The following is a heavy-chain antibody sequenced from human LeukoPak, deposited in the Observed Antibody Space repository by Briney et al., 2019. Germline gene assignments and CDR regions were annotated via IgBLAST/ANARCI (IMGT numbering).Heavy chain of an antibody. V-gene: IGHV3-21*01. CDR1: GFTFSSYS. CDR2: ISSSSSYI. J-gene: IGHJ3*02. Sequence: PGGSLRLSCAASGFTFSSYSMNWVRQAPGKGLEWVSSISSSSSYIYYADSVKGRFTISRDNAKNSLYLQMNSLRAEDTAVYYCARDWAAASTDDAFDIWGQGTMVTVSS. CDR3: ARDWAAASTDDAFDI. D-gene: IGHD6-13*01.